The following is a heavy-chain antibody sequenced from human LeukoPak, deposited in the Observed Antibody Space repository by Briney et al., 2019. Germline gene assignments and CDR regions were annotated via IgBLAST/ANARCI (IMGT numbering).Heavy chain of an antibody. V-gene: IGHV4-39*07. CDR1: GVSISSSSYY. Sequence: SETLSLTCTVSGVSISSSSYYWGWIRQPPGKGLEGIGSIYYSGSTYYNPSLKSRVTISVDRSKNQFSLKLSSVTAADTAVYYCARGSFGELTGDYWGQGTLVTVSS. CDR2: IYYSGST. D-gene: IGHD3-10*01. J-gene: IGHJ4*02. CDR3: ARGSFGELTGDY.